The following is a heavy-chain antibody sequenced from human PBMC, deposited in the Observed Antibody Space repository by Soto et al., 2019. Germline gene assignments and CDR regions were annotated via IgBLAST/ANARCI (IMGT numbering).Heavy chain of an antibody. D-gene: IGHD6-13*01. V-gene: IGHV3-15*01. J-gene: IGHJ4*02. CDR2: IKSKTDGGTT. CDR1: GFTFSNAW. Sequence: GGSLRLSCAASGFTFSNAWMSWVRQAPGKGLEWVGRIKSKTDGGTTDYAAPVKGRFTISRDDSKNTLYLQMNSLKTEDTAVYYCTTDPYEQQLFMDIDYWGQGTLVTVSS. CDR3: TTDPYEQQLFMDIDY.